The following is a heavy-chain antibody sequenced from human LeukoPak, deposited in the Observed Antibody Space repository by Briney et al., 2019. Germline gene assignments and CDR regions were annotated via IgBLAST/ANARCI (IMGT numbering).Heavy chain of an antibody. J-gene: IGHJ6*02. Sequence: PGGSLRLSCAASGFTFSNAWMNWVRQAPGRGLEWVSYISSSSSTIYYADSVKGRFTISRDNAKNSLYLQMNSLRDEDTAVYYCARGGSGYGDYYYFYGMDVWGQGTMVTVSS. CDR3: ARGGSGYGDYYYFYGMDV. CDR2: ISSSSSTI. V-gene: IGHV3-48*02. CDR1: GFTFSNAW. D-gene: IGHD3-22*01.